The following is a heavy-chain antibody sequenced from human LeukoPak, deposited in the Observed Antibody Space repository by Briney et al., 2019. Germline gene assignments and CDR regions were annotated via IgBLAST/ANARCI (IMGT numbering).Heavy chain of an antibody. CDR3: ARGAVVVVAATSSTYYYYGMDV. Sequence: SETLSLTCAVYGGSFSGYYWSWIRQPPGKGLEWIGEINHSGSTNYNPSLKSRVTISVDTSKNQFSLKLSSVTAADTAVYYCARGAVVVVAATSSTYYYYGMDVWGQGTTVTVSS. V-gene: IGHV4-34*01. CDR1: GGSFSGYY. J-gene: IGHJ6*02. D-gene: IGHD2-15*01. CDR2: INHSGST.